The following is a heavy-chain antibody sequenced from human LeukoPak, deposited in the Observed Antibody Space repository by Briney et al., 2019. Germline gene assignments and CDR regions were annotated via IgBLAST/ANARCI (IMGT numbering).Heavy chain of an antibody. CDR2: IKQDGREK. D-gene: IGHD4-11*01. CDR1: GFTFASYS. J-gene: IGHJ4*02. Sequence: GGSLRLSCVASGFTFASYSMTWVRQAPGKGLEWVANIKQDGREKYYVDSVKGRFAISRDNAKNSMSLEMNSLRAEDTAVYYCAREDHSNYNYWGQGTLVTVSS. V-gene: IGHV3-7*01. CDR3: AREDHSNYNY.